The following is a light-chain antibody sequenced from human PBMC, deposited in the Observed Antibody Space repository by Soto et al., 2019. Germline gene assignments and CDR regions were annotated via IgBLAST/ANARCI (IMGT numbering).Light chain of an antibody. CDR2: DVT. J-gene: IGLJ1*01. Sequence: QSALTQPTSVSGSPGQWITISCTGTSSDVGAYNYVPWYQQHPGKAPKLMIYDVTNRPSGVSNRFSGSKSGYTASLTISGLQAEDEADYYCSSYTTSSTYVFGTGTKLTVL. CDR1: SSDVGAYNY. V-gene: IGLV2-14*03. CDR3: SSYTTSSTYV.